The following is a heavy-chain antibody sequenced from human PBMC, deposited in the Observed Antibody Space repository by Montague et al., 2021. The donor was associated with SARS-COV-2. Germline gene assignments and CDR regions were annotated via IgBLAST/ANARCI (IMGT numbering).Heavy chain of an antibody. Sequence: TQSLTCTVSGGSIRSDGFYWNWIRQPAGKGLEWIGRIDASGTTNYXXXLKSRVIISLDRSKNQFSLKLSSVIAADTAVYYCARSAFRYFDRPGMDVWGQGTTVTVSS. CDR3: ARSAFRYFDRPGMDV. D-gene: IGHD3-9*01. V-gene: IGHV4-61*02. CDR2: IDASGTT. J-gene: IGHJ6*02. CDR1: GGSIRSDGFY.